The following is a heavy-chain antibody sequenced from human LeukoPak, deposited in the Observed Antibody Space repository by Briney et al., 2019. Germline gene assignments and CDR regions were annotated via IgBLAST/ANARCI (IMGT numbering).Heavy chain of an antibody. CDR3: AKSLYGGCDY. Sequence: HAGGSLRLSCAASGFSFSTYAMSWVRQAPGKGLEWVSGVNGNGGSTSYADSVKGRFTIFRDNSKNTVYLQMNSLRVEDTAVYYCAKSLYGGCDYWGQGIVVTVSS. J-gene: IGHJ4*02. D-gene: IGHD3-16*02. CDR1: GFSFSTYA. V-gene: IGHV3-23*01. CDR2: VNGNGGST.